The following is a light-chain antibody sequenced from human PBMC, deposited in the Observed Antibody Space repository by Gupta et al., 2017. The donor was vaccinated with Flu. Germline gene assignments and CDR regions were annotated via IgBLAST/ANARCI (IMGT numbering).Light chain of an antibody. V-gene: IGKV3D-7*01. CDR2: GAS. J-gene: IGKJ2*01. Sequence: GERATLSCRASQSVSSSYLSWYQQKPGQAPRLLIYGASTRATGIPARFSGSGSGTDFTLTISSLQPEDFAVYYCQQDYNLYTFGQGTKLEIK. CDR3: QQDYNLYT. CDR1: QSVSSSY.